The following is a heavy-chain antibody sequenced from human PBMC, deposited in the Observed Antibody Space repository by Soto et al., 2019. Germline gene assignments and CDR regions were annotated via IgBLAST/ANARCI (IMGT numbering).Heavy chain of an antibody. CDR3: ARVSHCSGGSCYSWYYYYGMDV. CDR2: INSDGSST. J-gene: IGHJ6*02. V-gene: IGHV3-74*01. CDR1: GFTFSSYW. D-gene: IGHD2-15*01. Sequence: PGGSLRLSCAASGFTFSSYWMHWVRQAPGKGLVWVSRINSDGSSTSYADSVKGRFTISRDNAKNTLYLQMNSLRAEDTAVYYCARVSHCSGGSCYSWYYYYGMDVWGQGTTVTV.